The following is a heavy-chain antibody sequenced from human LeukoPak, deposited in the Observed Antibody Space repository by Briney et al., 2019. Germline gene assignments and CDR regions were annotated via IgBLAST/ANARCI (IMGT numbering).Heavy chain of an antibody. Sequence: GGSLRLSCAASGFTFTSSAMSWVRQAPGKGLEWVSVISGSGHTTDYADSVKGRFTVSRDNAKNSLYLQMNSLRAEDTALYHCARDAVRWSRAIDAFDIWGQGTMVTVSS. CDR1: GFTFTSSA. V-gene: IGHV3-23*01. CDR3: ARDAVRWSRAIDAFDI. CDR2: ISGSGHTT. D-gene: IGHD4-23*01. J-gene: IGHJ3*02.